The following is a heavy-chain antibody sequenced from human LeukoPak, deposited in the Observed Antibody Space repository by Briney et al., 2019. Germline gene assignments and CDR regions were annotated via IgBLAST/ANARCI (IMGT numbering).Heavy chain of an antibody. CDR2: INHSGST. J-gene: IGHJ5*02. CDR3: ARVSIRLRFLEWLPDNWFDP. CDR1: GGSFSGYY. D-gene: IGHD3-3*01. V-gene: IGHV4-34*01. Sequence: SETLSLTCAVCGGSFSGYYWSWIRQPPGKGLEWIGEINHSGSTNYNPSLKSRVTISVDTSKNQFSLKLSSVTAADTAVYYCARVSIRLRFLEWLPDNWFDPWGQGTLVTVSS.